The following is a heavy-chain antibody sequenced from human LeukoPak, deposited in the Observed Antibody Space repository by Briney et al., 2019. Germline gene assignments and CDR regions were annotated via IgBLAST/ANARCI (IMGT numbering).Heavy chain of an antibody. CDR1: GGSISSSSYY. V-gene: IGHV4-39*07. CDR2: IYYSGST. J-gene: IGHJ3*02. CDR3: ASAYCGGDCYPYDAFDI. D-gene: IGHD2-21*02. Sequence: SETLSLTCTVSGGSISSSSYYWGWIRQPPGKGLEWIGSIYYSGSTYYNPSLKSRVTISVDTSKNQFSLKLSSVTAADTAVYYCASAYCGGDCYPYDAFDIWGQGTMVTVSS.